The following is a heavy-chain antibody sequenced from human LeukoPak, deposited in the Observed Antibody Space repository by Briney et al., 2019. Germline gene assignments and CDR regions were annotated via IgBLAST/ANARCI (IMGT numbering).Heavy chain of an antibody. CDR1: GFTLSSYW. D-gene: IGHD2-2*01. Sequence: GSLRLSCAASGFTLSSYWMHWVRQAPGKGLEWIGSIYRGGTTHYNPSLKSRVTLSVDTSKNQFSLKLNSVTAADTAVYYCARHGPYCSSTSCYFIVWGQGTLVTVSS. CDR3: ARHGPYCSSTSCYFIV. CDR2: IYRGGTT. V-gene: IGHV4-39*01. J-gene: IGHJ4*02.